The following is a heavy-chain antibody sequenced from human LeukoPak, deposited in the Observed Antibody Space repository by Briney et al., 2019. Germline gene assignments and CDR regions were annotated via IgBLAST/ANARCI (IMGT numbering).Heavy chain of an antibody. V-gene: IGHV3-11*01. CDR3: ATDGAGFDT. CDR2: ISPGGDAV. Sequence: GGSLRLSCAASGFIFSDYHMSWIRQASGKGLEWVAYISPGGDAVYFADSVKGRFTISRDNAKKSLYLEMNNLRAEDTAVYYCATDGAGFDTWGQGVLVTVSS. J-gene: IGHJ5*02. CDR1: GFIFSDYH.